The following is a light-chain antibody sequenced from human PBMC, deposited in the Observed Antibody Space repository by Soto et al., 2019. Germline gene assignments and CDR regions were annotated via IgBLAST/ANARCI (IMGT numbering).Light chain of an antibody. J-gene: IGKJ4*01. Sequence: EIVMTQSPATLSVSPGERGTLSCRASQNIRRNLAWYQQKPGQAPRLLIYHASTRATGIPARFTGGGSGTEFTLTISSLQSEYFALYYCQQYENWPPVTFGGGTKVEIK. CDR1: QNIRRN. CDR2: HAS. V-gene: IGKV3-15*01. CDR3: QQYENWPPVT.